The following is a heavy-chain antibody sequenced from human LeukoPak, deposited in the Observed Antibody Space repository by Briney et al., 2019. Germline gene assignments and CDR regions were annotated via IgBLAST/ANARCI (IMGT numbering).Heavy chain of an antibody. CDR2: LSPSSGST. Sequence: ASVKASCKASGYDFTSYYMHWLRQAPGQGLEWMAILSPSSGSTSFAQKFQGRLSMTRDTSTSTVYMELRSLRSEDTAVYYCARGSSTAVVILDPYYFDSWGQGALVTVSS. J-gene: IGHJ4*02. V-gene: IGHV1-46*01. D-gene: IGHD3-22*01. CDR3: ARGSSTAVVILDPYYFDS. CDR1: GYDFTSYY.